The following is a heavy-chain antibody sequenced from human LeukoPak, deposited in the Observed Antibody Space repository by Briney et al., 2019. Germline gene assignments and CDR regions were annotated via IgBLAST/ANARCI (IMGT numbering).Heavy chain of an antibody. CDR3: ARPTTVTTISADAFDI. CDR1: GFTFSSYA. CDR2: ISGSGGST. J-gene: IGHJ3*02. D-gene: IGHD4-17*01. Sequence: GGSLRLSCAASGFTFSSYAMSWVRQAPGKGLEWVSAISGSGGSTYYVDSVKGRFTISRDNSKNTLYLQMNSLRAEDSSVYYCARPTTVTTISADAFDIWGQGTMVTVSS. V-gene: IGHV3-23*01.